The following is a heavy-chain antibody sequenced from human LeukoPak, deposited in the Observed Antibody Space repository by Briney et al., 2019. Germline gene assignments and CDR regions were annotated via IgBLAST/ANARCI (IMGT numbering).Heavy chain of an antibody. Sequence: GGSLRLSCAASGFTFSSYGMHWVRQAPGKGLEWVAFIRYDGSNKYYADSVKGRFTISRDNSKNTLYPQMNSLRAEDTAVYYCAKSDYGDYVGHFDYWGQGTLVTVSS. J-gene: IGHJ4*02. V-gene: IGHV3-30*02. CDR1: GFTFSSYG. CDR3: AKSDYGDYVGHFDY. CDR2: IRYDGSNK. D-gene: IGHD4-17*01.